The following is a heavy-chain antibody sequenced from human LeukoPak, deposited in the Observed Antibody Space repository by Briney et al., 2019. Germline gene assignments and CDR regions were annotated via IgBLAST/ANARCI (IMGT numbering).Heavy chain of an antibody. D-gene: IGHD5-18*01. J-gene: IGHJ5*01. Sequence: GGSLRLSCAASGFTFSTYAMGWVRQAPGKGLEWVSTVVNSGDETHYADSVRGRFTISRDHSNHILYLQMNNLRAEDTATYYCAKRERYSPSWATDSASWGHGTQVTVSS. V-gene: IGHV3-23*01. CDR3: AKRERYSPSWATDSAS. CDR2: VVNSGDET. CDR1: GFTFSTYA.